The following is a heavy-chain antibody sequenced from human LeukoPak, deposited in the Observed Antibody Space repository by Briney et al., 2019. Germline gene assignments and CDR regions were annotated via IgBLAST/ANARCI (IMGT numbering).Heavy chain of an antibody. CDR2: MNPNSGST. CDR1: GYTFTSYD. Sequence: GASVKVSCKASGYTFTSYDINWVRQAPGQGLEWMGWMNPNSGSTGYAQKFQGRVTMTRNTSISTAYMELSSLRSEDTAVYYCARGIDGYGDYTHSNFDYWGQGTLVTVSS. J-gene: IGHJ4*02. V-gene: IGHV1-8*01. CDR3: ARGIDGYGDYTHSNFDY. D-gene: IGHD4-17*01.